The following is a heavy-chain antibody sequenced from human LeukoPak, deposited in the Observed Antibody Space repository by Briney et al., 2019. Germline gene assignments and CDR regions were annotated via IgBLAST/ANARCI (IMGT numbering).Heavy chain of an antibody. CDR1: GYTFTDYY. CDR3: ARDILGRSNGGSNYFGMEV. D-gene: IGHD2-15*01. J-gene: IGHJ6*02. V-gene: IGHV1-2*04. Sequence: ASVKVSCKASGYTFTDYYMHWVRQAPGQGLEWMGCINLYSGGAHYAQKFQDWLSMTRDTSINAAYMELSSLRSDDTAVYYCARDILGRSNGGSNYFGMEVWGQGTTVTVSS. CDR2: INLYSGGA.